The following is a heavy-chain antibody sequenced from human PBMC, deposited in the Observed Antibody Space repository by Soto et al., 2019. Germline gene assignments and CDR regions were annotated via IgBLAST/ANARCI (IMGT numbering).Heavy chain of an antibody. CDR3: STDRPDMDLGWPA. D-gene: IGHD2-15*01. Sequence: HMQLVQSGPEVKKTGTSVSVSCKASGFYFGSCGMQGVLQAHGLGLEGIGWIVVGNGNTNYAQTFQVRVSITGDMATRTSYMDLYHLRSEDTAVSFCSTDRPDMDLGWPAWGQGTSVTVSS. J-gene: IGHJ6*02. CDR2: IVVGNGNT. CDR1: GFYFGSCG. V-gene: IGHV1-58*02.